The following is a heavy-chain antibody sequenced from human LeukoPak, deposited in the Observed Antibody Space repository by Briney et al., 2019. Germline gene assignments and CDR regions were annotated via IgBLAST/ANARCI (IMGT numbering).Heavy chain of an antibody. J-gene: IGHJ4*02. CDR1: GDSVSSNSVA. CDR2: TYYRSKWYN. D-gene: IGHD6-13*01. CDR3: ARRGMAFDY. V-gene: IGHV6-1*01. Sequence: SQTLSLTCAISGDSVSSNSVAWNWIRQSPSRGLEWLGRTYYRSKWYNDYAVSVRSRITINPDTSKNQFSLQLNSVTPEDTGFYYCARRGMAFDYWGQGTLVTVSS.